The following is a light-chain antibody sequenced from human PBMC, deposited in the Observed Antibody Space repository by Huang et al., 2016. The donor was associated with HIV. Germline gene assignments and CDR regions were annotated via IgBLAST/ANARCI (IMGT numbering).Light chain of an antibody. V-gene: IGKV3-20*01. Sequence: EIVLTQSPGTLSLSPGERATLSCRASQSVRSSYLAWDQQKPGQAPRLLIYGASSMATGVPDRFSGSGSGTDFTLTISRLEPEDFAVYYCQQYGSSLLTFGGGTKVEIK. CDR1: QSVRSSY. J-gene: IGKJ4*01. CDR3: QQYGSSLLT. CDR2: GAS.